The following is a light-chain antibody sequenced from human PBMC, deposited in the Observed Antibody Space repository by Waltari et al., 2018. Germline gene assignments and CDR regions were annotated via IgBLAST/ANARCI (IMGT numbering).Light chain of an antibody. J-gene: IGKJ3*01. CDR2: GAS. CDR1: QSVGNK. Sequence: ETVMTQSPATLSVSPGERVTFSCRASQSVGNKLAWYQQKPVQAPRLLIYGASTRATGIPAGFSGSGSGTEFTLTISSLQSEDFAVYYCQQSDNWPPLFTFGPGTKVDIK. V-gene: IGKV3-15*01. CDR3: QQSDNWPPLFT.